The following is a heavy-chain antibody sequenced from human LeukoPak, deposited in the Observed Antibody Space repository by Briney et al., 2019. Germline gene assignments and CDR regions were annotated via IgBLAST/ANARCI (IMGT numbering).Heavy chain of an antibody. V-gene: IGHV6-1*01. J-gene: IGHJ4*02. CDR1: GDSVSSNSVA. CDR2: TYYRSKWQN. Sequence: SQTLSLTCVISGDSVSSNSVAWNWIRQSPSRGRERLARTYYRSKWQNDYEASVKSRVTINPDTSKNQFSLQLKSVTPDDTAVYYCARSMVGGYFDFWGQGTLVTVSS. CDR3: ARSMVGGYFDF. D-gene: IGHD3-10*02.